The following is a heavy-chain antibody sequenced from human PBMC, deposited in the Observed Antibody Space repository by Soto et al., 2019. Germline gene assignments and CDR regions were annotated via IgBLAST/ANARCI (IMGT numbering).Heavy chain of an antibody. Sequence: SETLSLTCTVSGGSMISYYWSWIRQPPGRGLEWIGFIYYAGSTKYNPSLNSRVTISVDTSKNQFSLRVTSVTAADTAVYYCARTRYCSGGSCYPTLDYWGQGTLVTVSS. V-gene: IGHV4-59*08. CDR3: ARTRYCSGGSCYPTLDY. D-gene: IGHD2-15*01. J-gene: IGHJ4*02. CDR1: GGSMISYY. CDR2: IYYAGST.